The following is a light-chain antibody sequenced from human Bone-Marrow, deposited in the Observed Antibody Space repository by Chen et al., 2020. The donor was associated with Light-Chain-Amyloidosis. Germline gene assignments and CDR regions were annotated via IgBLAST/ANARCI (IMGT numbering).Light chain of an antibody. Sequence: SYVLTQPSSVSVAPGQTATIACGENNIGSTSVHWYQQTPGQAPLLVVYDDSDRPSGIAERLSGSNSGNTATLTISRVEAGDEADYYCQVWDRSSDRPVFGGGTKLTVL. CDR3: QVWDRSSDRPV. CDR2: DDS. CDR1: NIGSTS. J-gene: IGLJ3*02. V-gene: IGLV3-21*02.